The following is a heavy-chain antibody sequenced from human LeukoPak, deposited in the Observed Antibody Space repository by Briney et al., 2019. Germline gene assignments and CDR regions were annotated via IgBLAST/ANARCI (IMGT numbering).Heavy chain of an antibody. CDR3: ARDKMTEYYDFWSGYHPTLFDY. V-gene: IGHV1-46*01. D-gene: IGHD3-3*01. Sequence: GASVKVSCKASGYTFTSYYMHWVRQAPGQGLEWMGIINPSGGSTSYAQKFQGRVTMTRDTSTSTVYMELSSLRSEDTAVYYYARDKMTEYYDFWSGYHPTLFDYWGQGTLVTVSS. CDR1: GYTFTSYY. CDR2: INPSGGST. J-gene: IGHJ4*02.